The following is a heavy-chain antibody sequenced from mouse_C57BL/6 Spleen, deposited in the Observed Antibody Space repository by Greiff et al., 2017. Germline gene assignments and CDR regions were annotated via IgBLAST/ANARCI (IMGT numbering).Heavy chain of an antibody. Sequence: EVHLVESGEGLVKPGGSLKLSCAASGFTFSSYAMSWVRQTPEKRLEWVAYISSGGDYIYYADTVKGRFTISRANARNTLYLPMSRLKSEDTAMYYCTRDRTMAPFAYWGQGTLVTVSA. CDR2: ISSGGDYI. V-gene: IGHV5-9-1*02. CDR1: GFTFSSYA. D-gene: IGHD1-1*02. J-gene: IGHJ3*01. CDR3: TRDRTMAPFAY.